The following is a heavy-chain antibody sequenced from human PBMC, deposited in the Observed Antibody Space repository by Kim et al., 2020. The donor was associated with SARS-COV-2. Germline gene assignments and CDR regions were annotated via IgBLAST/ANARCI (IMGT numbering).Heavy chain of an antibody. CDR1: GFTFSSYG. D-gene: IGHD5-12*01. CDR3: AKSPGDIVAPEYNWFDP. CDR2: ISYDGSNK. J-gene: IGHJ5*02. Sequence: GGSLRLSCAASGFTFSSYGMHWVRQAPGKGLEWVAVISYDGSNKYYADSVKGRFTISRDNSKNTLYLQMNSLRAEDTAVYYCAKSPGDIVAPEYNWFDPWGQGTLVTVSS. V-gene: IGHV3-30*18.